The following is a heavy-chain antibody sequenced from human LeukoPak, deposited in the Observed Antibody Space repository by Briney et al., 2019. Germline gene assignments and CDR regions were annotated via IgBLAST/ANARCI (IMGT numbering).Heavy chain of an antibody. Sequence: GASVKVSCKTSGYTFSRHGITWVGQAPGQGLEWMGWVSGYNGNTNYAQSVQGRVTMTTDTSTNTAYMELRSLRSDDTAVYYCAKDIHPGLDSGASCCFDYWGQGTPVTVSS. V-gene: IGHV1-18*01. CDR1: GYTFSRHG. CDR2: VSGYNGNT. D-gene: IGHD3-22*01. J-gene: IGHJ4*02. CDR3: AKDIHPGLDSGASCCFDY.